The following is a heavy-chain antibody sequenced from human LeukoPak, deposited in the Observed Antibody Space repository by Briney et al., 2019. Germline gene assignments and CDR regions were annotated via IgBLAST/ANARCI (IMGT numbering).Heavy chain of an antibody. V-gene: IGHV4-39*07. Sequence: SETLSLTCTVSGGSISSSSYYWGWIRQPPGKGLEWIGSIYYSGSTYCNPSLKSRVTISVDTSKNQFSLKLSSVTAADTAVYYCARDSSMVRGAIDYWGQGTLVTVSS. CDR3: ARDSSMVRGAIDY. CDR2: IYYSGST. D-gene: IGHD3-10*01. CDR1: GGSISSSSYY. J-gene: IGHJ4*02.